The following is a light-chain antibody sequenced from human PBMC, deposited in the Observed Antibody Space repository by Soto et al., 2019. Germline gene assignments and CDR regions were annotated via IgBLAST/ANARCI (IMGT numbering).Light chain of an antibody. V-gene: IGLV4-69*01. J-gene: IGLJ3*02. Sequence: QSVLTQSPSASASLGASVRLTCTLSTGHSTYAIAWHQQQPEKGPRYLMKVNSDGSHNKGDGIPDRFSGSSSGAERYLTISSLQSEDEADYHCQTWGTGINWVFGGGTQLTVL. CDR2: VNSDGSH. CDR3: QTWGTGINWV. CDR1: TGHSTYA.